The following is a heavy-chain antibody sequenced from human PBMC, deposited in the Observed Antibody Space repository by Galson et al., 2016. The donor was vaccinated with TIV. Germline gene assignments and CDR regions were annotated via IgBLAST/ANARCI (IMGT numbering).Heavy chain of an antibody. V-gene: IGHV4-30-4*08. Sequence: TLSLTCSVFGGSISNGDYYWTWIRQPPRKGLEWIGYVYYSGATNYNPSLKRRVTLSVDRSTNQFSLRLNSVTAADTAVYSCARCRGDYYYGIDVWGQGTTVTVYS. CDR3: ARCRGDYYYGIDV. CDR1: GGSISNGDYY. D-gene: IGHD3-10*01. J-gene: IGHJ6*02. CDR2: VYYSGAT.